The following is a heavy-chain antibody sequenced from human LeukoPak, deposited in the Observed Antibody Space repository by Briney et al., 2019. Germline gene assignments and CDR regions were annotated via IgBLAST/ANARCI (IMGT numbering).Heavy chain of an antibody. Sequence: SETLSLTRTVSGGSLSTHHWSWIRQSPGRGLEWIGYISGSGSTNYNPSLKSRVTISVDTSKNQFSVMLSSVTAADTAVYYCARGYDSSAYYPFNYWGQGTLVTVSS. CDR1: GGSLSTHH. J-gene: IGHJ4*02. V-gene: IGHV4-59*11. D-gene: IGHD3-22*01. CDR3: ARGYDSSAYYPFNY. CDR2: ISGSGST.